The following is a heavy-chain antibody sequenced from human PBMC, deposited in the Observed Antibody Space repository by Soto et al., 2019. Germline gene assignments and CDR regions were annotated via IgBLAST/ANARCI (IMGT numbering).Heavy chain of an antibody. CDR2: IIPVFGTP. D-gene: IGHD3-22*01. CDR3: ARGDATKIVVTTYYGLDV. V-gene: IGHV1-69*12. Sequence: QVQVVQSGAEVKKPGSSVKVSCKASGGSFSNYGISWVRQAPGQGLEWMGGIIPVFGTPHYVQKFQDRVTITADESTSTVYMEVSSLTSEDTAVYYCARGDATKIVVTTYYGLDVWGQGTTVTVSS. J-gene: IGHJ6*02. CDR1: GGSFSNYG.